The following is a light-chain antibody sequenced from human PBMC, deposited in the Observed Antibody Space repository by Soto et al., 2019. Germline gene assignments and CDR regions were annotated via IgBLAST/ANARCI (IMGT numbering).Light chain of an antibody. J-gene: IGKJ1*01. V-gene: IGKV4-1*01. CDR2: WAS. Sequence: DIVMTQSPDSLAVSLGESATINCKSSQNVLYSSNNKNYLAGYQQKPGQPPKLLIYWASTRESGVPDRFSGSGSEKDFTLTISSLQAEDVAVYYCQQYYSTPLTFGQGTKVEMK. CDR3: QQYYSTPLT. CDR1: QNVLYSSNNKNY.